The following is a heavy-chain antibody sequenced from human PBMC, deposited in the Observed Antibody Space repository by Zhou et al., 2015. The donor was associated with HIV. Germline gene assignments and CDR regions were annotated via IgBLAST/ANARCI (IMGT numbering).Heavy chain of an antibody. CDR3: AKDRWGXWTTITTFDF. Sequence: QVQLVESGGGVVQPGRSLRLSCAASGFSFSSFVMHWVRQAPGKGLEWVAVMSYDGTTKYYADSVKGRFTISRDNSKNTLYLQTNSLRAEDTAVYYCAKDRWGXWTTITTFDFWGQGTLLTVSS. V-gene: IGHV3-30*18. CDR2: MSYDGTTK. CDR1: GFSFSSFV. D-gene: IGHD3-16*01. J-gene: IGHJ4*02.